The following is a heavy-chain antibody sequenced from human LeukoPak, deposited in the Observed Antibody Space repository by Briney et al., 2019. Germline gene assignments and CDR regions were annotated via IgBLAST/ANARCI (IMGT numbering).Heavy chain of an antibody. CDR2: ISYDGSNK. CDR3: ARAGRYGDYDDY. J-gene: IGHJ4*02. V-gene: IGHV3-30*04. CDR1: GFTFSSYA. D-gene: IGHD4-17*01. Sequence: GRSLRLSCAASGFTFSSYAMHWVRQAPGKGLEWVAVISYDGSNKYYADSVKGRFTISRDNSKNTLYLQMNSLRAEDTAVYYCARAGRYGDYDDYWGQGTLVTVSS.